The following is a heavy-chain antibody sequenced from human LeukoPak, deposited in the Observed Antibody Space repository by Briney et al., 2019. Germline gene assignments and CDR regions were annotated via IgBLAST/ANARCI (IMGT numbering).Heavy chain of an antibody. D-gene: IGHD3-10*01. CDR3: ANLHYGSGRVSDF. CDR2: IDPSDSYA. CDR1: GYNF. V-gene: IGHV5-10-1*01. Sequence: GESLRISCKGSGYNFISWVRQMPGKGLEWMGRIDPSDSYATYIPSFQGHVTISADKSISTAYLQWSSLKASDTALYWCANLHYGSGRVSDFWRQGTLVTVSS. J-gene: IGHJ4*02.